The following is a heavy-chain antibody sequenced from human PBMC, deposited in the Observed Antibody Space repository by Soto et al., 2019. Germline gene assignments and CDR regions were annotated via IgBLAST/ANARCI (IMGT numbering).Heavy chain of an antibody. CDR1: GYTFTSYG. CDR2: ISAYNGNT. D-gene: IGHD1-20*01. J-gene: IGHJ4*02. CDR3: ARVHKYNWNDVRPNYFDY. V-gene: IGHV1-18*04. Sequence: ASVKVSCKASGYTFTSYGISWVRQAPGQGLEWMGWISAYNGNTNYAQKLQGRVTMTTDTSTSTAYTELRSLRSDDTAVYYCARVHKYNWNDVRPNYFDYWGQGTLVNV.